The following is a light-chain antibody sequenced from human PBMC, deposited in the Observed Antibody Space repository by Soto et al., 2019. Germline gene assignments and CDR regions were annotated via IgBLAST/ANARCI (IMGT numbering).Light chain of an antibody. Sequence: QSVLTQPPSVSGAPGQRVTISCTGSSSNIGAGYDVHWYQQLPGTAPKLLIYGNSNRPSGVPDRFSGSKSGTSASLAITGLQAEDEVDYYCKSYESSLSGSVFGGGTKLTVL. V-gene: IGLV1-40*01. CDR2: GNS. J-gene: IGLJ3*02. CDR1: SSNIGAGYD. CDR3: KSYESSLSGSV.